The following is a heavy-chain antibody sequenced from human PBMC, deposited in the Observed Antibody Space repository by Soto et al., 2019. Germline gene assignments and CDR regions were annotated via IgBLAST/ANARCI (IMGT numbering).Heavy chain of an antibody. Sequence: QLQLQESGPGLVKPSETLSLTCTVSGGSISSSSYYWGWIRQPPGKGLEWIGSIYYSGSTYYNPSLKGRVTISVGTSKNQFSLKPGSVTAADAAVYYCATKWGLWGGVQYWGQGTLVTVSS. J-gene: IGHJ4*02. CDR1: GGSISSSSYY. CDR2: IYYSGST. V-gene: IGHV4-39*01. D-gene: IGHD1-26*01. CDR3: ATKWGLWGGVQY.